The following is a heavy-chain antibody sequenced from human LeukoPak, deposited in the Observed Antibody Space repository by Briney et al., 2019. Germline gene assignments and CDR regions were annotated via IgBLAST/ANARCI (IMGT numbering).Heavy chain of an antibody. V-gene: IGHV4-59*01. CDR2: IYYTGTT. J-gene: IGHJ4*02. Sequence: PSETLSLTCSVSGGSLSSYYWSWIRQPPGKGLEWIGYIYYTGTTKYNPSLMSRVTFSVDTSKNQFSLNLSSVTAADTAVYYCARRGSSNYFDYWGQGTLVTVSS. CDR1: GGSLSSYY. D-gene: IGHD4-11*01. CDR3: ARRGSSNYFDY.